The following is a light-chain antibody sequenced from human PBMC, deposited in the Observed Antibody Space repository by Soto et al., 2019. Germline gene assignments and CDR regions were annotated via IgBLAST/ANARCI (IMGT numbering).Light chain of an antibody. Sequence: DIQMTQSPSSLSASVGDRVTITCRASQSIINYLNWYQQKPGKAPKLLLYDASSLQSGVPLRFSGSGSGTDFTLTISSLQPEDFATYYCQPSYTIPITFGQGTRLEIK. CDR3: QPSYTIPIT. CDR1: QSIINY. V-gene: IGKV1-39*01. J-gene: IGKJ5*01. CDR2: DAS.